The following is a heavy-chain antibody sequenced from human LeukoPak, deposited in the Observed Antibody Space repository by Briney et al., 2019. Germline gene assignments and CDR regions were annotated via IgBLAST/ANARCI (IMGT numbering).Heavy chain of an antibody. V-gene: IGHV1-2*02. J-gene: IGHJ4*02. CDR3: AGGSGYYFFDN. CDR1: RNTFNGNY. CDR2: INPDSGGT. Sequence: SVKVSCKSSRNTFNGNYMHWVRQTPGQGLEWMGWINPDSGGTNYAQKFQDRVTMTRDTSIGTIYMSLRRLSSDDTAIYYCAGGSGYYFFDNWGQGTLLTV. D-gene: IGHD6-25*01.